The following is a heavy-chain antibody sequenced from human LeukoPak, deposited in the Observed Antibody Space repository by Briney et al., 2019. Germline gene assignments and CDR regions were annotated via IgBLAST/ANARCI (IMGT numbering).Heavy chain of an antibody. D-gene: IGHD1-26*01. J-gene: IGHJ4*02. CDR1: GGSLGPCYY. CDR3: ARLISGSYRLDY. CDR2: IYYSGST. Sequence: SETLSLTCTVSGGSLGPCYYWGWILQPPGKGLEWIVSIYYSGSTYYNPSLNSRVTISVDTSKNQFSLKLSSVTAADTAVYYCARLISGSYRLDYWGQGTLVTVSS. V-gene: IGHV4-39*07.